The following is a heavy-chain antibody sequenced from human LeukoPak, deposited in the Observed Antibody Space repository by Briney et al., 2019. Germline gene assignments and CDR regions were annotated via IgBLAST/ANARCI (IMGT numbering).Heavy chain of an antibody. CDR2: IYYSGST. Sequence: SETLSLTCTVSGGSISSYYWSWIRQPPGKGLEWIGYIYYSGSTNYNPSLKSRVTISVDTSKNQFSLKLSSVTAADTAVYYCARVRYGDCFDYWGQGTLVTVSS. CDR3: ARVRYGDCFDY. CDR1: GGSISSYY. J-gene: IGHJ4*02. D-gene: IGHD4-17*01. V-gene: IGHV4-59*01.